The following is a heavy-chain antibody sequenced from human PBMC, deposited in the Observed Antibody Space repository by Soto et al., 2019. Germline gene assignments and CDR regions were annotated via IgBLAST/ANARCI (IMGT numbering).Heavy chain of an antibody. CDR1: GFTFRSYG. J-gene: IGHJ6*02. D-gene: IGHD3-22*01. Sequence: QVQLVESGGGVVQPGRYLRLSCAASGFTFRSYGMHWVRQAPGKGLEWVAVIWYDGSNKYYADSVKGRFTISRDNSKNTLYLQMNSLRAEDTAVYYFARNSYHYDSSGQLGMDVWGQGTTVTVSS. V-gene: IGHV3-33*01. CDR3: ARNSYHYDSSGQLGMDV. CDR2: IWYDGSNK.